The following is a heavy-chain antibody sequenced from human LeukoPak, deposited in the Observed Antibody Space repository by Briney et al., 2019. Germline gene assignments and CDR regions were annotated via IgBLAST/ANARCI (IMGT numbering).Heavy chain of an antibody. D-gene: IGHD3-10*01. CDR1: GFTFDDYA. CDR3: AKSTLLWFGEF. CDR2: ISWNSGSI. Sequence: GRSLRLSCAASGFTFDDYAMHWVRQAPGKGLEWVSGISWNSGSIGYADSVKGRFTISRDNSKNTLYLQMDSLRAEDTAVYYCAKSTLLWFGEFWGQGTLVTVSS. J-gene: IGHJ4*02. V-gene: IGHV3-9*01.